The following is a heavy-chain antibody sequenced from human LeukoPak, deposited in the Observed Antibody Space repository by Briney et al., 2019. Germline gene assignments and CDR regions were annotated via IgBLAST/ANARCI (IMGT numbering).Heavy chain of an antibody. CDR1: RVTFSSYS. CDR2: ISGSSNTI. CDR3: ASGGSVFGRVILYYFDY. Sequence: GGSLRLSCAASRVTFSSYSMNWVRQAPGKGLEWVSHISGSSNTIYYADSVKGRFTISRDNAKNSLYLQMNSLRDEDTAVYYCASGGSVFGRVILYYFDYWGQGSLVTVSS. V-gene: IGHV3-48*02. D-gene: IGHD3-3*01. J-gene: IGHJ4*02.